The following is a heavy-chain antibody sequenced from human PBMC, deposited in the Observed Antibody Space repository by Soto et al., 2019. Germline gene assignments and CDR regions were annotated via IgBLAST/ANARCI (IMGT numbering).Heavy chain of an antibody. D-gene: IGHD2-21*02. Sequence: SETLSLTCTVSGGSISSYYWSWIRQPPGKGLEWIGYIYYSGSTNYNPSLKSRVTISVDTSKNQFSLKLSSVTAVDTAVYYCARDRGGDYPAGSSDPWGQGPLVTLAS. CDR1: GGSISSYY. J-gene: IGHJ5*02. V-gene: IGHV4-59*01. CDR2: IYYSGST. CDR3: ARDRGGDYPAGSSDP.